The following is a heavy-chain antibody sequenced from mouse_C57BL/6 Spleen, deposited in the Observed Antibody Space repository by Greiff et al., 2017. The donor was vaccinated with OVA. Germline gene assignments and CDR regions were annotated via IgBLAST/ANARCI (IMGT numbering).Heavy chain of an antibody. D-gene: IGHD2-3*01. CDR3: ARFDGYYEYYFDY. CDR1: GYAFSSSW. Sequence: QVHVKQSGPELVKPGASVKISCKASGYAFSSSWMNWVKQRPGKGLEWIGRIYPGDGDTNYNGKFKGKATLTADKSSSTAYMQLSSLTSEDSAVYFCARFDGYYEYYFDYWGQGTTLTVSS. J-gene: IGHJ2*01. CDR2: IYPGDGDT. V-gene: IGHV1-82*01.